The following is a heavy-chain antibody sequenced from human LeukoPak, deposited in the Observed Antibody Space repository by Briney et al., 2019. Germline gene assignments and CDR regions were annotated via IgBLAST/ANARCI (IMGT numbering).Heavy chain of an antibody. V-gene: IGHV1-18*01. J-gene: IGHJ4*02. D-gene: IGHD4-17*01. CDR1: GYTFTNYG. CDR3: AREIYGRFDY. Sequence: ASVTVSFTSSGYTFTNYGISWVRQAPGQGIECMGWISGYNGNTNFAQKLQGRVTMTIDTSTRTAYMELRSLTSDDTAVYYCAREIYGRFDYWGQGTLVTVSS. CDR2: ISGYNGNT.